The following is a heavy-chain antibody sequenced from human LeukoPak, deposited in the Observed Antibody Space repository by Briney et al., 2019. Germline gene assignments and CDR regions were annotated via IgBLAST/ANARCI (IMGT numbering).Heavy chain of an antibody. CDR2: IIPIFGTA. J-gene: IGHJ3*02. V-gene: IGHV1-69*05. D-gene: IGHD5-24*01. Sequence: SVKVSCKASGGTFSSYAISWVRHAPGQGLEWMGGIIPIFGTANYAQKFQGRVTITTDESTSTAYMELSSLRSEDTAVYYCARYGSWVEGTEGAFDIWGHGTMVTVSS. CDR1: GGTFSSYA. CDR3: ARYGSWVEGTEGAFDI.